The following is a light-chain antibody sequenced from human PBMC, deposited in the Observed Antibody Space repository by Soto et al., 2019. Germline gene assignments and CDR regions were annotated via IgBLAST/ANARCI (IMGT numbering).Light chain of an antibody. V-gene: IGLV2-14*03. CDR3: ASFTRSVTVV. J-gene: IGLJ2*01. Sequence: QSALTQPASVSGSPGQSITISCAGTSSDVGGYNYVSWYQQHPGKVPRLIISDVNKRPSGVSDRFSGSKSGNTASLTISGLQAEDEADYYGASFTRSVTVVFGGGTKVTVL. CDR1: SSDVGGYNY. CDR2: DVN.